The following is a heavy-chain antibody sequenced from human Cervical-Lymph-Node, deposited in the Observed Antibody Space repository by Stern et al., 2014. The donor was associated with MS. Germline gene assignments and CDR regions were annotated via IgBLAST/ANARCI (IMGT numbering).Heavy chain of an antibody. J-gene: IGHJ5*02. CDR1: GFTFSDYY. CDR2: VGSSGSPV. D-gene: IGHD5-24*01. Sequence: QVQLLESGGGLVKPGGSLRLSCAASGFTFSDYYMTWIRQAPGKGLEWVSDVGSSGSPVYYAEYVKGRVTISTDNATTSLHMPMNSLRVEATAVYYCARRRRGRAGSNWFDPWGQGTLVTVSS. V-gene: IGHV3-11*01. CDR3: ARRRRGRAGSNWFDP.